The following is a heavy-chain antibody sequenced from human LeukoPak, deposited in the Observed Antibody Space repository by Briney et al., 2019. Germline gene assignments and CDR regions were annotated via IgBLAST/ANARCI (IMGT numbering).Heavy chain of an antibody. CDR2: INHSGST. D-gene: IGHD6-19*01. Sequence: SSETLSLTCAVYGGSFSGDYWSWIRQPPGKGLEWIGDINHSGSTNYNPSLKSRVTMSVDTSKNQFSLKLSSVTAADTAVYYCARGIAVYYYYGMDVWGQGTTVTVSS. V-gene: IGHV4-34*01. CDR3: ARGIAVYYYYGMDV. J-gene: IGHJ6*02. CDR1: GGSFSGDY.